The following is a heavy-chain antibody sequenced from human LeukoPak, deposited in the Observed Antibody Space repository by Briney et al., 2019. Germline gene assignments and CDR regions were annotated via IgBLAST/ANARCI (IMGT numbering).Heavy chain of an antibody. J-gene: IGHJ3*02. CDR3: ARDRVVTIFGVVRNDAFDI. CDR2: ISAYNGNT. D-gene: IGHD3-3*01. CDR1: GYTFTSYG. Sequence: GASVKVSCKASGYTFTSYGISWVRQAPGQGLEWMGWISAYNGNTNYAQKLQGRVTMTRDMSTSTVYMELSSLRSEDTAVYYCARDRVVTIFGVVRNDAFDIWGQGTMVTVSS. V-gene: IGHV1-18*01.